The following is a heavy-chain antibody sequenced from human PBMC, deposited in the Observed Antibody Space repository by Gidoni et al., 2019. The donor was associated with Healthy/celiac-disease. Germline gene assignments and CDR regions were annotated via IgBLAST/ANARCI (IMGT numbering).Heavy chain of an antibody. D-gene: IGHD3-22*01. V-gene: IGHV3-23*01. Sequence: EVQLLESGGGLVQPGGSLRLSCAASGFTFSSYAISWVRQSPGKGLDWVSAISGSGGSTYYSDSVKGRFTISRDNSKNTLYLQMNSLRAEDTAVYYCAKSTDYYEYFQHWGQGTLVTVSS. CDR2: ISGSGGST. J-gene: IGHJ1*01. CDR1: GFTFSSYA. CDR3: AKSTDYYEYFQH.